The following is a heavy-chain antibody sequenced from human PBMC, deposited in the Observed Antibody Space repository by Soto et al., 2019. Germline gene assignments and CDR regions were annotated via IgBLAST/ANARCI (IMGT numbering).Heavy chain of an antibody. Sequence: LEWVSAISGSGGSTYYADSVKGRFTISRDNSKNTLYLQMNSLRAEDTAVYYCAKAPGGYCSGGSCYDFDYWGQGTLVTVSS. J-gene: IGHJ4*02. CDR2: ISGSGGST. V-gene: IGHV3-23*01. D-gene: IGHD2-15*01. CDR3: AKAPGGYCSGGSCYDFDY.